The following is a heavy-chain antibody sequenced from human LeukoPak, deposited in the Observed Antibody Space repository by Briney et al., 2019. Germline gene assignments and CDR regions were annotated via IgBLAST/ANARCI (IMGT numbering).Heavy chain of an antibody. D-gene: IGHD1-26*01. J-gene: IGHJ4*02. Sequence: GGSLRLSCAASGFTFNNYAMTWVRQAPGKGLEWVSTIIGSGGSTDYADSVKGRFTISRDNSKDTLFLQMDSLRVEDTAVYYCARDRYVGATTAGDSDSWGQGTLVTVSS. V-gene: IGHV3-23*01. CDR2: IIGSGGST. CDR1: GFTFNNYA. CDR3: ARDRYVGATTAGDSDS.